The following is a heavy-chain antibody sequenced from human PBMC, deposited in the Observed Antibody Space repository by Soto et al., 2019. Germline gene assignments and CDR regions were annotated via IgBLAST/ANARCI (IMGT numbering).Heavy chain of an antibody. J-gene: IGHJ6*02. CDR2: IGTAGDT. CDR1: GFTFSSYD. Sequence: PGGSLRLSCAASGFTFSSYDMHWVRQATGKGLEWVSAIGTAGDTYYPGSVKGRFTISRENAKNSLYLQMNSLRAGDTAVYYCARDHALYGANPGYYYYGMDVWGQGTTVTV. CDR3: ARDHALYGANPGYYYYGMDV. D-gene: IGHD4-17*01. V-gene: IGHV3-13*04.